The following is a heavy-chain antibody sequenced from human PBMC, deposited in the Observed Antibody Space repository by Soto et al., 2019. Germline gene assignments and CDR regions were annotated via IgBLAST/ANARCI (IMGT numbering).Heavy chain of an antibody. J-gene: IGHJ5*01. CDR3: AKNAPNTGWFES. D-gene: IGHD1-1*01. V-gene: IGHV1-8*02. Sequence: GASVKVSCKASGYTFTSYDSNWVRQATGQGLEWMGWMSANTGKTGYAQKFQGRVTMTRDTSISTAYLELSSLGSGDMAVYFCAKNAPNTGWFESWGQGTLVTVSS. CDR2: MSANTGKT. CDR1: GYTFTSYD.